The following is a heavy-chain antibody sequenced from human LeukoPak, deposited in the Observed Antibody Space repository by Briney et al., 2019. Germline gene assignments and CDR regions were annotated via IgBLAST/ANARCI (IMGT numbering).Heavy chain of an antibody. CDR3: TRMTAGHDY. Sequence: SETLSLTCAVSGVSFDDYYWSWVRQPPGKRLEWIGEINHSGYTNDSPSLKSRVTLSIDTSRKQFSLNLRSVTVADTGIYYCTRMTAGHDYWGQGTLVTVSS. V-gene: IGHV4-34*01. CDR1: GVSFDDYY. D-gene: IGHD2-21*02. CDR2: INHSGYT. J-gene: IGHJ4*02.